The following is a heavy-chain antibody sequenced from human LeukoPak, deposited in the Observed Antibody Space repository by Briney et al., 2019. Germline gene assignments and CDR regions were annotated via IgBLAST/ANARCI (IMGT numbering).Heavy chain of an antibody. V-gene: IGHV4-39*01. CDR3: ARVLAAAGSYYFDY. D-gene: IGHD6-13*01. Sequence: PSETLSLTCTVSGGSISSSSYYWGWIRQPPGKGLEWIGSIYYSGSTYYNPSLKSRVTISVDTSKNQFSLKLSSVTAADTAVYYCARVLAAAGSYYFDYWGQGTLVTVSS. CDR2: IYYSGST. CDR1: GGSISSSSYY. J-gene: IGHJ4*02.